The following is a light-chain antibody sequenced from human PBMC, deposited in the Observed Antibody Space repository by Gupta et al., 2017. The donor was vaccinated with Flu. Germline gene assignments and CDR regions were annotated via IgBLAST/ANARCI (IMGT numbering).Light chain of an antibody. J-gene: IGKJ1*01. CDR3: QQYNDHPRT. CDR1: QSINNW. Sequence: PSTLSASVGDRVTITCRASQSINNWLAWYQQKPGKAPNLLIYKASSLESGVPSRFSGSGSGTEFTLTISSLQPDDVATYYCQQYNDHPRTFGQGTKVEIK. CDR2: KAS. V-gene: IGKV1-5*03.